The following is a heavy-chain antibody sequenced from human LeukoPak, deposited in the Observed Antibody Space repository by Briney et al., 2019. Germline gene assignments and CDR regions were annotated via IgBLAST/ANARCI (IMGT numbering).Heavy chain of an antibody. CDR2: FHDSEST. CDR1: GASISNSY. Sequence: KPSETLSLTCTVSGASISNSYGSWIRQPPGKGLEWMGFFHDSESTNYNPSLKSRVSISLDTSKNQVSLWLSSVTAADTAVYYCARGDASGRPGIGFDFWGQGTLVTVSS. D-gene: IGHD1-26*01. J-gene: IGHJ4*02. CDR3: ARGDASGRPGIGFDF. V-gene: IGHV4-59*01.